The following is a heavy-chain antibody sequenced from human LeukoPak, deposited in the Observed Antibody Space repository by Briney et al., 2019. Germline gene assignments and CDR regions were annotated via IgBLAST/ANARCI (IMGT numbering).Heavy chain of an antibody. CDR2: INPSGGST. J-gene: IGHJ3*02. V-gene: IGHV1-46*01. CDR3: ARGVAQGYCSGGSCYSGDAFDI. CDR1: GYTFTSYY. D-gene: IGHD2-15*01. Sequence: ASVKVSCKASGYTFTSYYMHWVRQAPGQGLEWMGIINPSGGSTSYAQKFQGRVTMTRDMSTSTVYMELSSLRSEDTAVYYCARGVAQGYCSGGSCYSGDAFDIWGQGTMVTVSS.